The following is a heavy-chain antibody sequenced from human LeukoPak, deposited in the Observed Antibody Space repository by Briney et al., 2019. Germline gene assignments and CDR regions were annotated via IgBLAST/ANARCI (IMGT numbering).Heavy chain of an antibody. D-gene: IGHD5-12*01. CDR3: ARGIRRYSGYDFWFDY. Sequence: GGSLRLSCAASGFTFSKYAMSWVRQAPGKGLEWVSAIGTAGDTYYPGSVKGRFTISRENAKNSLYLQMNSLRAGDTAVYYCARGIRRYSGYDFWFDYWGQGTLVTVSS. CDR1: GFTFSKYA. J-gene: IGHJ4*02. CDR2: IGTAGDT. V-gene: IGHV3-13*01.